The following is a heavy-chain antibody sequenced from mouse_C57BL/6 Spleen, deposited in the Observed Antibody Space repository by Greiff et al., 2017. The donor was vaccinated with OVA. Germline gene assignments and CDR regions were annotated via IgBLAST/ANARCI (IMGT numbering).Heavy chain of an antibody. Sequence: VHLVESGGDLVKPGGSLKLSCAASGFTFSSYGMSWVRQTPDKRLEWVATISSGGSYTYYPDSVKGRFTISRDNAKNTLYLQMSSLKSEDTAMYYCARLGDWYFDVWGTGTTVTVSS. V-gene: IGHV5-6*01. CDR3: ARLGDWYFDV. CDR1: GFTFSSYG. CDR2: ISSGGSYT. J-gene: IGHJ1*03.